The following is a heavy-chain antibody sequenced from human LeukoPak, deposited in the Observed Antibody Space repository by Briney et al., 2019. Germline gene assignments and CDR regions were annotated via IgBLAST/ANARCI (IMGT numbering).Heavy chain of an antibody. Sequence: GGSLRLSCVASGFTFSRYGMNWVRQAPGKGLEWVSAISGSGGSTYYADSVKGRFTISRDNSKNTLYLQMNSLRAEDTAVYYCAKQSRLDFDYWGQGTLVTVSS. CDR1: GFTFSRYG. CDR3: AKQSRLDFDY. D-gene: IGHD2-2*03. CDR2: ISGSGGST. J-gene: IGHJ4*02. V-gene: IGHV3-23*01.